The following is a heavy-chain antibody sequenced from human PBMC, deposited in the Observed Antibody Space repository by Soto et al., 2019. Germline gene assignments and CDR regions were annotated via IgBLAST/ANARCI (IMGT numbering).Heavy chain of an antibody. CDR1: GFTFSSYS. D-gene: IGHD2-15*01. Sequence: EVQLVESGGGLVQPGGSLRLSCAAPGFTFSSYSMNWVRQAPGKGLEWVSYISSSSSTIYYADSVKGRFTISRDNAKNSLYLQMNSLRAEDTAVYYCARGLVAATYPYWYFDLWGRGTLVTVSS. CDR3: ARGLVAATYPYWYFDL. V-gene: IGHV3-48*01. CDR2: ISSSSSTI. J-gene: IGHJ2*01.